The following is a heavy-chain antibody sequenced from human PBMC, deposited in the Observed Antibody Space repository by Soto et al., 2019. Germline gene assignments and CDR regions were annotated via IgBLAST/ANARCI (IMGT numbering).Heavy chain of an antibody. CDR2: INADNGNT. J-gene: IGHJ5*02. V-gene: IGHV1-3*01. D-gene: IGHD3-3*01. CDR3: ARGQRFSDWFDP. CDR1: GYTFTSFA. Sequence: ASVKVSCKASGYTFTSFAIHWVRQAPGQRLEWMGWINADNGNTKYSQKFQGRVTITRDTSASTAYMELRSLTAADTAVYFCARGQRFSDWFDPWGQGTLVTVSS.